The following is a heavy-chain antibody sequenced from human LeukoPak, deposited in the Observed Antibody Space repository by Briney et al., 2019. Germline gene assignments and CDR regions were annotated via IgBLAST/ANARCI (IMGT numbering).Heavy chain of an antibody. CDR2: ISYSGST. D-gene: IGHD2-2*01. V-gene: IGHV4-31*03. Sequence: PSETLSLTCTVSGGSISSDAYCWSWLRQHPGKGLEWIGYISYSGSTYYNPSLKSRVIITVDTSKNQFSLKLSSVTAADTAVYYCAAIVVVPAAIDYWGQGTLVTVSS. J-gene: IGHJ4*02. CDR3: AAIVVVPAAIDY. CDR1: GGSISSDAYC.